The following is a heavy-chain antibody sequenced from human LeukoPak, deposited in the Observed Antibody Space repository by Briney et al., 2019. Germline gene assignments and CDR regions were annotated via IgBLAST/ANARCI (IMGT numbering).Heavy chain of an antibody. J-gene: IGHJ4*02. D-gene: IGHD3-16*01. V-gene: IGHV3-7*05. CDR2: IKLDGTEK. Sequence: GGSLRLSCAASGFTFSSYWMHWVRQAPGKGLEWVANIKLDGTEKYYVDSVKGRFTISRDNAKNSLYLQMNSLRAEDTAAYYCASDRFYFGVWGQGTLVTVSS. CDR1: GFTFSSYW. CDR3: ASDRFYFGV.